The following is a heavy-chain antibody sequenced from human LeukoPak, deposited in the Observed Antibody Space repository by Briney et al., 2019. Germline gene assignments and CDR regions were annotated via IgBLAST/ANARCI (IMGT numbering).Heavy chain of an antibody. CDR3: ARGTYSSGWYGYSDF. J-gene: IGHJ4*02. V-gene: IGHV4-59*01. CDR2: VSDSGST. D-gene: IGHD6-19*01. CDR1: GGSISGYY. Sequence: SETLSLTCTVSGGSISGYYWSWIRQPPGKGLEWIGYVSDSGSTSYNPSLRSRLTISVDTSKNQFSLKMSSVTAADTAVYYCARGTYSSGWYGYSDFWGRGTLVTASS.